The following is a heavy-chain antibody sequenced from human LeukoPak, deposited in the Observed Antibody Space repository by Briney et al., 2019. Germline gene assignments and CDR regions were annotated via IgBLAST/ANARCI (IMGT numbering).Heavy chain of an antibody. J-gene: IGHJ4*02. D-gene: IGHD2-8*01. V-gene: IGHV3-49*04. CDR3: TRIGTSGGEFDY. CDR1: GFTLGYYA. CDR2: IRSKAYGGTP. Sequence: GGPMRLSCTGSGFTLGYYAMSWVRQAPGKGLEWVGFIRSKAYGGTPEYAASVKGRFTVSRDDSRSIAYLQLNSLKTEDTALYYCTRIGTSGGEFDYWGQGTLVTVSS.